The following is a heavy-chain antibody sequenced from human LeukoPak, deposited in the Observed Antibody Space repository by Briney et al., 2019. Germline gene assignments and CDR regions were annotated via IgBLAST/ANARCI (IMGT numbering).Heavy chain of an antibody. CDR1: GDSIPSCY. CDR2: IYTSGSP. Sequence: SETLSQTCTGSGDSIPSCYLTWIRQPAGKGLEWIGRIYTSGSPHYNPSLKSRVTMSIDTSKNQFSLKLTSVTAADTAVYYCAARNKPGIVARDFEYWRRGTLVTVSS. D-gene: IGHD6-6*01. J-gene: IGHJ4*02. CDR3: AARNKPGIVARDFEY. V-gene: IGHV4-4*07.